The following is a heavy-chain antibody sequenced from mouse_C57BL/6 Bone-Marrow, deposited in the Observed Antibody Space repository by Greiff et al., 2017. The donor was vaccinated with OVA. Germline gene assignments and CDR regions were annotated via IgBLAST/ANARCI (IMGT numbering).Heavy chain of an antibody. D-gene: IGHD2-10*01. J-gene: IGHJ2*01. CDR1: GYTFTDYN. CDR2: INPNNGGT. V-gene: IGHV1-22*01. CDR3: ATYYGNIDY. Sequence: EVQLQQSGPELVKPGASVKMSCKASGYTFTDYNMHWVKQSHGKSLEWIGYINPNNGGTSYNQQFKGKATLTVNKSSSTAYRKLRSLTSEDSAVYYCATYYGNIDYWGQGTTLTVSS.